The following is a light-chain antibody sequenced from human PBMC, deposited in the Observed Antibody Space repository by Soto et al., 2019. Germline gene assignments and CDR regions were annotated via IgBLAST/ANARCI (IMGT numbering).Light chain of an antibody. V-gene: IGKV1-8*01. Sequence: AIRMTQSPSSFSASTGDRVTITCRASQGISSYLAWYQQKPVKVPKLLIYAASTLQSGVPSRFSGSGSGPDFTLTISSLQPEDSATYFCQQLNSYPQTFGQGTRLEI. CDR3: QQLNSYPQT. J-gene: IGKJ5*01. CDR1: QGISSY. CDR2: AAS.